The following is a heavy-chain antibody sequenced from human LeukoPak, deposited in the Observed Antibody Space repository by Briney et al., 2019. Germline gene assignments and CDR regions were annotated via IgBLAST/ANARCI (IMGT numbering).Heavy chain of an antibody. V-gene: IGHV3-30*02. D-gene: IGHD3-10*02. Sequence: QPRGSLRLSCAASGFTFSSYGMHWVRQAPGKGLEWVAFIRNDGSNKYYADSVKGRFTISRDNSKNTLYLQMNSLRAEDTAVYYCAKAADYYDRDWYFDLWGRGTLVTVSS. CDR1: GFTFSSYG. CDR3: AKAADYYDRDWYFDL. J-gene: IGHJ2*01. CDR2: IRNDGSNK.